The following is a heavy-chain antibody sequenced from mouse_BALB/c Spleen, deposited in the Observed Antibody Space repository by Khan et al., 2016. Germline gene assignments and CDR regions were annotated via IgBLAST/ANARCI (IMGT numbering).Heavy chain of an antibody. D-gene: IGHD1-1*01. Sequence: EVQLQESGPGLVKPSQSLSLTCTVTGYSITSDYAWNWIRQFPGNNLEWMGYISYSGSTSYNPSLKSRISITRDTSKNQFFLQLNSVTTEDTATYYCAREVVATDYAMDYWGQGTSVTVSS. J-gene: IGHJ4*01. V-gene: IGHV3-2*02. CDR1: GYSITSDYA. CDR3: AREVVATDYAMDY. CDR2: ISYSGST.